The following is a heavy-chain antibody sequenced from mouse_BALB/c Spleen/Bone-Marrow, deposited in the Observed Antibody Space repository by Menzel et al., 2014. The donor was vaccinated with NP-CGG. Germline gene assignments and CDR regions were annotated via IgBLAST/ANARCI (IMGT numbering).Heavy chain of an antibody. V-gene: IGHV1S137*01. CDR1: GYTVTDYA. Sequence: VYLQQSGAELVRPGVSVKICFKDAGYTVTDYAMHWVKQSHAKSLEWIGVISTYSGDARYNQKFKDKATMTVDQSSRTAYMELARLTSEDSAIYYCETPTGGNSGYWYIDVWAASTPVTDSS. D-gene: IGHD2-1*01. J-gene: IGHJ1*01. CDR3: ETPTGGNSGYWYIDV. CDR2: ISTYSGDA.